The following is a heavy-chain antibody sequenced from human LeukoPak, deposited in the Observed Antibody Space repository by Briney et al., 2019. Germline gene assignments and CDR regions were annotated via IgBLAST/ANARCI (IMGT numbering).Heavy chain of an antibody. CDR1: GTSISPYY. CDR2: IYYSGGT. J-gene: IGHJ5*02. V-gene: IGHV4-59*01. D-gene: IGHD2-21*02. Sequence: SETLSLTCAVSGTSISPYYWSWIRQPPGKGLEWIGYIYYSGGTNYNPSLKSRVTISIDTSENQVSLILRSVTAADTAVYYCAREVGDSDSDNWFDPWGQGTLVTVSS. CDR3: AREVGDSDSDNWFDP.